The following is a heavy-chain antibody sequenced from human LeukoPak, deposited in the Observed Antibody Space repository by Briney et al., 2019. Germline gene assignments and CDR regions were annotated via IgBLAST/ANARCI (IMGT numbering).Heavy chain of an antibody. CDR2: ISSSSRTI. D-gene: IGHD3-3*01. CDR3: ARDGRYALRFLEWSPGWFDP. CDR1: GFTFSSYS. V-gene: IGHV3-48*01. Sequence: GGSLRLSCAASGFTFSSYSMNWVRQAPGKGLEWVSYISSSSRTIYYADSVKGRFTISRDNAKNSLYLQMNSLRAEDTAVYYCARDGRYALRFLEWSPGWFDPWGEGTLVSVSS. J-gene: IGHJ5*02.